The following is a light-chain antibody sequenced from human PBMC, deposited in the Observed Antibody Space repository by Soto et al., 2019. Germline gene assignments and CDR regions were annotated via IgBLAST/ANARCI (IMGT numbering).Light chain of an antibody. J-gene: IGKJ1*01. CDR3: QHYSDWPRT. V-gene: IGKV3-15*01. CDR1: QSVSSY. Sequence: EIVLTQSPGTLSLSPGERATLSCRSSQSVSSYLAWYQQKPGRTPRLLIYGASTRATGIPARFSGSGSGTEFTLTISSLQSEDFAVYYCQHYSDWPRTFGQGTKVDIK. CDR2: GAS.